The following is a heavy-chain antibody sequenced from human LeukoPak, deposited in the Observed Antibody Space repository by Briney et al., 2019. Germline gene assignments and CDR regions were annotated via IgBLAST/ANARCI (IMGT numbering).Heavy chain of an antibody. V-gene: IGHV4-59*06. D-gene: IGHD6-13*01. Sequence: SETLSLTCTVSGTSISGYYWSWIRQPAGKGLEWIGYIYHSGSTYYNPSLKSRVTISVDRSKNQFSLKLSSVTAADTAVYYCASGSIAAAAHYWGQGTLVTVSS. CDR2: IYHSGST. CDR3: ASGSIAAAAHY. J-gene: IGHJ4*02. CDR1: GTSISGYY.